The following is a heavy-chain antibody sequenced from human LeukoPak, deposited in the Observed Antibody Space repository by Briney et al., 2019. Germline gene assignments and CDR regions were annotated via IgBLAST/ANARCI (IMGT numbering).Heavy chain of an antibody. CDR2: INHSGST. CDR3: ARGVTTNSSTTNFDY. CDR1: GGSISNYY. V-gene: IGHV4-34*01. Sequence: SETLSLTCTVSGGSISNYYWTWIRQPPGKGLEWIGEINHSGSTNYNPSLKSRVTISVDTSKNQFSLKLSSVTAADTAVYYCARGVTTNSSTTNFDYWGQGTLVTVSS. D-gene: IGHD6-19*01. J-gene: IGHJ4*02.